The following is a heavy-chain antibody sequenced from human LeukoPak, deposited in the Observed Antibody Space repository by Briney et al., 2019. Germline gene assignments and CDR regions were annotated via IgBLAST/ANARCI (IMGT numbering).Heavy chain of an antibody. J-gene: IGHJ2*01. CDR1: GGSISSSNW. D-gene: IGHD4-17*01. CDR3: ARGTYDYGDYEVAYWYFDL. CDR2: IYHSGST. V-gene: IGHV4-4*02. Sequence: SETLSLTCAVSGGSISSSNWWSWVRQPPGKGLEWIGEIYHSGSTNYNPSLKSRVTISVDKSKNQFSLKLSSVTAADTAVYYCARGTYDYGDYEVAYWYFDLWGRGTLVTVSS.